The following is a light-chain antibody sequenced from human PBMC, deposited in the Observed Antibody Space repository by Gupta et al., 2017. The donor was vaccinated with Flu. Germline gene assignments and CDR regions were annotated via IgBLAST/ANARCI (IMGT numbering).Light chain of an antibody. J-gene: IGKJ2*02. CDR2: EEA. V-gene: IGKV1-33*01. CDR1: QEINTY. Sequence: TQSQSSLSESVGDRGPSTCQESQEINTYLNGEHQKPGKAHKLLSYEEARLGTGVTSRVSGSGXGTDFSXTRHSMLTEDDGNEYGQQSPGTFGXGTKLEIK. CDR3: QQSPGT.